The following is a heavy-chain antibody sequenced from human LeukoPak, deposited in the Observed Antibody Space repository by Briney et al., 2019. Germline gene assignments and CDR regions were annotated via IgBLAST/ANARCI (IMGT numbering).Heavy chain of an antibody. D-gene: IGHD2-2*01. CDR3: ARQCSSTSCYPTSYYYGMDV. CDR1: GYTFTSYY. Sequence: ASVKVSCKASGYTFTSYYMHWERQAPGQGLEWMGIINPSGGSTSYAQKFQGRVTMTRDTSTSTVYMELSSLRSEDKAVYYCARQCSSTSCYPTSYYYGMDVLGQGTTVTVSS. J-gene: IGHJ6*02. CDR2: INPSGGST. V-gene: IGHV1-46*01.